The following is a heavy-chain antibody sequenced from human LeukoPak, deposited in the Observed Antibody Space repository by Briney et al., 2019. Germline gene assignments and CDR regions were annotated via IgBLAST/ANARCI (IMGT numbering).Heavy chain of an antibody. CDR2: IGWNNKD. CDR1: GFSFDDFA. V-gene: IGHV3-9*03. Sequence: GGSLRLSCAASGFSFDDFAVHWVRHAPGQGLEWVAGIGWNNKDGYADSVKGRFTISRDNAKTSHYLQMNSLRVEDLALYYCAKSQIEYVGSRTYFDYWGQGTLVTVSS. J-gene: IGHJ4*02. CDR3: AKSQIEYVGSRTYFDY. D-gene: IGHD3-10*01.